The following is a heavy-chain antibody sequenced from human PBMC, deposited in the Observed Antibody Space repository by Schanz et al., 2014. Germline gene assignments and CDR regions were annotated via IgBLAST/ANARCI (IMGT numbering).Heavy chain of an antibody. Sequence: DVQLVDSGGGLVQPGGSLRLSCAASGFTVSNSYIHWVRQAPGKGLEWVSTIYSSGSTYYADSVRGRFTISRDNSMNTVYLQTDSLRSDDAAVYYCARAQGVIRLYYGVDVWGQGTTVTVSS. D-gene: IGHD3-16*02. CDR3: ARAQGVIRLYYGVDV. V-gene: IGHV3-53*04. CDR2: IYSSGST. CDR1: GFTVSNSY. J-gene: IGHJ6*02.